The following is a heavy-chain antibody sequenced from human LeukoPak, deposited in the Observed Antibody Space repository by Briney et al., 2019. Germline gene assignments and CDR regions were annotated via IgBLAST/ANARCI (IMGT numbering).Heavy chain of an antibody. D-gene: IGHD1-26*01. Sequence: ASVKVSCKVSGYTLTELSMHWVRQAPGKGLEWMGGFDPEDGETIYAQKFQGRVTMTEDTSTDTAYMELSSLRSEDTAVYYCARGELHSGSYLRYYYSMDVWGKGTTVTVSS. CDR3: ARGELHSGSYLRYYYSMDV. J-gene: IGHJ6*03. CDR2: FDPEDGET. CDR1: GYTLTELS. V-gene: IGHV1-24*01.